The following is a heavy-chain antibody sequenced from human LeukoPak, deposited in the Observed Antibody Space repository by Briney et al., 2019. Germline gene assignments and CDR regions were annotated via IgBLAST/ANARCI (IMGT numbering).Heavy chain of an antibody. Sequence: GGSLRLSCAASGFTFSSYSMNWVRQAPGKGLEWVSSISSSSSYIYYADSVKGRFTISRDNAKNSLYLQMNSLRAEDTAVYYCAREVPDILTGYSASLSYYYMDVWGKGTTVTIPS. CDR2: ISSSSSYI. D-gene: IGHD3-9*01. CDR3: AREVPDILTGYSASLSYYYMDV. J-gene: IGHJ6*03. CDR1: GFTFSSYS. V-gene: IGHV3-21*01.